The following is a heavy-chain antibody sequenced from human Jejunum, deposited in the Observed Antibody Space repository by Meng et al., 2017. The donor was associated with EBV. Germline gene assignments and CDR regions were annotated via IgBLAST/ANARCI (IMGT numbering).Heavy chain of an antibody. CDR2: INPNSGGA. V-gene: IGHV1-2*06. CDR3: AREGLVGDLRYFDL. Sequence: QVQLVQSGAWVKKAGASVKATCNASAYTFAGYYMHWVRQAPGQGLEWMGRINPNSGGANYAQKFQGRVTMTRDTSISTAYMELSRLRSDDTAVYYCAREGLVGDLRYFDLWGRGTLVTASS. J-gene: IGHJ2*01. D-gene: IGHD3-16*01. CDR1: AYTFAGYY.